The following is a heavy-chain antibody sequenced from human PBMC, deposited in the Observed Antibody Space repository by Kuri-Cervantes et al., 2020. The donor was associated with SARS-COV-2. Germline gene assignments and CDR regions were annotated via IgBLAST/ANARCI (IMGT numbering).Heavy chain of an antibody. CDR3: ARGRPLVDY. CDR2: VYYTGVA. CDR1: SGSISTFY. J-gene: IGHJ4*02. Sequence: GSLRLSCSVSSGSISTFYWSWIRQFPGKRLEWIGYVYYTGVAKYNPSLKSRVTMSVDTSKNQFSLRLSSVTPADTAIYSRARGRPLVDYWGQGTLVTVSS. V-gene: IGHV4-59*01.